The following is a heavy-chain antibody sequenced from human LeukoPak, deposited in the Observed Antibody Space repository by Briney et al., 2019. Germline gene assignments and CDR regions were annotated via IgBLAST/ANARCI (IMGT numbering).Heavy chain of an antibody. Sequence: ASVKVSCKASGYTFTGYYMHWVRQAPGQGLEWMGWINPNSGGTNYAQKFQGRVTMTRDTSISTAYMELRSLRSDDTAVYYCARDLPRQNAYFDYWGQGTLVTVSS. D-gene: IGHD1-1*01. V-gene: IGHV1-2*02. J-gene: IGHJ4*02. CDR3: ARDLPRQNAYFDY. CDR1: GYTFTGYY. CDR2: INPNSGGT.